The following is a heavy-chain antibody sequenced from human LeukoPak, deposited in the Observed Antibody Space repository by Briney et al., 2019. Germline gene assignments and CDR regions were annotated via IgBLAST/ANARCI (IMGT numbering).Heavy chain of an antibody. J-gene: IGHJ6*03. V-gene: IGHV7-4-1*02. D-gene: IGHD6-19*01. Sequence: ASVKVSCKASGYTFTSYAMNWVRQAPGQGLEWMGWINTNTGNPTYAQGFTGRFVFSLDTSVSTAYLQISSLKAEDTAVYYCATGGSGWIYYYYYMDVWGKGTTVTVSS. CDR3: ATGGSGWIYYYYYMDV. CDR2: INTNTGNP. CDR1: GYTFTSYA.